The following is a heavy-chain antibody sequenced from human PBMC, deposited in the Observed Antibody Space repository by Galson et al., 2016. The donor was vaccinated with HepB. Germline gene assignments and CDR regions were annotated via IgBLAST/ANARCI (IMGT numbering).Heavy chain of an antibody. CDR1: GFAFTDSY. CDR3: ARARKTWIHLWFDY. V-gene: IGHV3-11*04. CDR2: ISESGRTT. Sequence: SLRLSCAVSGFAFTDSYMTWIRQAPGRGLEWVSHISESGRTTYYADSVKGRFTISRDNANKSLYLHMNTLRADDTAVYYCARARKTWIHLWFDYWGQGALVTVSS. D-gene: IGHD5-18*01. J-gene: IGHJ4*02.